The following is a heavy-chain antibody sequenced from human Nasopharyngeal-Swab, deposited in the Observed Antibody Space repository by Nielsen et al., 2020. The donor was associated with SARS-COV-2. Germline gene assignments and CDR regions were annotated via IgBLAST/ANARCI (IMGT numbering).Heavy chain of an antibody. D-gene: IGHD3-16*01. CDR2: INSDGSRI. Sequence: GESLKISCAASQFTFSSYWMHWVRQAPGKGLVRVSRINSDGSRINYADSVKGRFTISRDNAKNTLYLQMNSLRAEDTAVYYCVRVDVHDAFDVWGQGTMVTVSS. J-gene: IGHJ3*01. CDR3: VRVDVHDAFDV. CDR1: QFTFSSYW. V-gene: IGHV3-74*01.